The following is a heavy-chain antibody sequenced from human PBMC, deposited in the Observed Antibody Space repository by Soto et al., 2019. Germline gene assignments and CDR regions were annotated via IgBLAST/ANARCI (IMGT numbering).Heavy chain of an antibody. D-gene: IGHD1-20*01. Sequence: QVQLVQSGAAVKEPGASVKVSCKASGYTFTTHVMHWVRQAPGQRLEWMGWVNGGDGNTKYSQKFQDRVTIPRDTSATTADMELSRLRSEDKSVYYCARDSGIRGPSGDLDYWGQGTLVTVSS. J-gene: IGHJ4*02. CDR1: GYTFTTHV. CDR2: VNGGDGNT. CDR3: ARDSGIRGPSGDLDY. V-gene: IGHV1-3*01.